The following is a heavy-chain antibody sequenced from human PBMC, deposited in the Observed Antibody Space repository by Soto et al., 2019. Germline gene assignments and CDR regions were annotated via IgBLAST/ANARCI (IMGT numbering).Heavy chain of an antibody. J-gene: IGHJ4*02. D-gene: IGHD3-3*01. CDR2: MYPGDSDT. V-gene: IGHV5-51*01. CDR3: ARLPRNCNKTSCYYADH. CDR1: GYDFNTNW. Sequence: GECRKISCRVSGYDFNTNWFGWVRQLPGRGLEWVGIMYPGDSDTRYNPSLQGHVTLSVDVTVSTAFLQWRSLETSDTGMYFCARLPRNCNKTSCYYADHWGQGTQVTVS.